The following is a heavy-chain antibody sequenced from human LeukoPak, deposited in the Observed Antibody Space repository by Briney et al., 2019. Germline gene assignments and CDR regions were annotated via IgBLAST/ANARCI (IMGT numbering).Heavy chain of an antibody. CDR3: ARVQTAMVPYYFDY. V-gene: IGHV1-2*06. CDR1: GHTFTGYY. CDR2: INPNSGGT. D-gene: IGHD3-10*01. Sequence: GASVKVSCKASGHTFTGYYMHWVRQAPGQGLEWMGRINPNSGGTNYAQKFQGRVTMTRDTSISTAYMELSGLRSDDTAVYYCARVQTAMVPYYFDYWGQGTLVTVSS. J-gene: IGHJ4*02.